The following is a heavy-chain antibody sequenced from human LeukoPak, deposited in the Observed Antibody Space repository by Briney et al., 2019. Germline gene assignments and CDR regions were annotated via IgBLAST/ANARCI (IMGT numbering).Heavy chain of an antibody. D-gene: IGHD2-15*01. CDR3: ARDVVVAALGIRYFDY. CDR1: GGSISSGSYY. V-gene: IGHV4-61*02. J-gene: IGHJ4*02. CDR2: IYTGGST. Sequence: SQTLSLTCTVSGGSISSGSYYWSWIRQLAGKGLEWIGRIYTGGSTNYNPSLKSRVTISVDTSKNQFSLKLSSVTAADTAVYYCARDVVVAALGIRYFDYWGQGTLVTVSS.